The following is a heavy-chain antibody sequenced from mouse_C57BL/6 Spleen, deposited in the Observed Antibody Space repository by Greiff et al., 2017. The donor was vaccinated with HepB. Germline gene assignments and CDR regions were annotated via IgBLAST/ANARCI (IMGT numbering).Heavy chain of an antibody. CDR3: TRGSYYFDY. J-gene: IGHJ2*01. CDR1: GFTFSSYA. V-gene: IGHV5-9-1*02. CDR2: ISSGGDYI. Sequence: EVKLVESGEGLVKPGGSLKLSCAASGFTFSSYAMSWVRQTPEKRLEWVAYISSGGDYIYYADTVKGRFTISRDNARNPLYLQMSSLKSEDTAMYYCTRGSYYFDYWGQGTTLTVSS.